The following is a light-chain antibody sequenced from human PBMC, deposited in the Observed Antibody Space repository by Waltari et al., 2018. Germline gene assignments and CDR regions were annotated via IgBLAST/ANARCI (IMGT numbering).Light chain of an antibody. CDR2: TSS. Sequence: DVHMTQSPSSVSASVGDRVTISCRASQGLSTWLAWHQQKPGRAPKLLIHTSSILQSGVPSRFSGSGSVTDFTLTISSLQPEDVATYYCQQANSFPWTFGQGTRVDIK. CDR3: QQANSFPWT. V-gene: IGKV1-12*01. CDR1: QGLSTW. J-gene: IGKJ1*01.